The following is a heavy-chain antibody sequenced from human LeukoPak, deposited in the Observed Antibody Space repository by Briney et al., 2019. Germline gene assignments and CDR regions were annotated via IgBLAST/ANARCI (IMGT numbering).Heavy chain of an antibody. Sequence: ASVKVSCKASGGTFSSYAISWVRQAPGQGLEWMGWMNPNSGNTGYAQKFQGRATMTRNTSISTAYMELSSLRSEDTAVYYCARAVAYYDFWSGYYDGYYYGMDVWGQGTTVTVSS. CDR3: ARAVAYYDFWSGYYDGYYYGMDV. D-gene: IGHD3-3*01. CDR2: MNPNSGNT. V-gene: IGHV1-8*02. J-gene: IGHJ6*02. CDR1: GGTFSSYA.